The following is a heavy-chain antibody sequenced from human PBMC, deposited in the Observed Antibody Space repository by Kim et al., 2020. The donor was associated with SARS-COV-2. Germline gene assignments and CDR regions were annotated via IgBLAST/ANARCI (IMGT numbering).Heavy chain of an antibody. CDR3: ARAFPRPGCFDP. V-gene: IGHV1-2*02. Sequence: YAQKVQGRVTMSRDTSISTAYMELGRLRSDDTAVYYCARAFPRPGCFDPWGQGPVVTVSS. D-gene: IGHD6-6*01. J-gene: IGHJ5*02.